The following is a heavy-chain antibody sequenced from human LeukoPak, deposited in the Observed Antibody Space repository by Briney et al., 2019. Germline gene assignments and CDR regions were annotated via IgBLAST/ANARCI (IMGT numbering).Heavy chain of an antibody. CDR3: ARLSDYDILTGFVSWFDP. J-gene: IGHJ5*02. Sequence: SETLSLTCTVSGGSISSYYWSWIRQPPGKGLEWIGYIYYSGSTNYNPSLKSRVTISVDTSKNQFSLKLSSVTAADTAGYYCARLSDYDILTGFVSWFDPWGQGTLVTVSS. CDR1: GGSISSYY. CDR2: IYYSGST. D-gene: IGHD3-9*01. V-gene: IGHV4-59*08.